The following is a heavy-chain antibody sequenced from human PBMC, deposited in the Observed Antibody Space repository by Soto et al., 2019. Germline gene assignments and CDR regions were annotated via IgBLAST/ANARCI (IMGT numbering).Heavy chain of an antibody. V-gene: IGHV3-48*02. CDR1: GFTFSSYS. J-gene: IGHJ6*02. CDR3: ARGEVGYCSSTSCWNYYYYGMDV. D-gene: IGHD2-2*01. CDR2: ISSSSSTT. Sequence: EVQLVESGGGLVQPGGSLRLSCAASGFTFSSYSMNWVRQAPGKGLEWVSYISSSSSTTYYADSVKGRFTISRDNAKNSLYLQMNSLRDEDTAVYYCARGEVGYCSSTSCWNYYYYGMDVWGQGTTVTVSS.